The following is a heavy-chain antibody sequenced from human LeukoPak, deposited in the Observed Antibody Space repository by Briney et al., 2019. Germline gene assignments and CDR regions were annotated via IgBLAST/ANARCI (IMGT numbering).Heavy chain of an antibody. J-gene: IGHJ4*02. Sequence: SETLSLTCTVSGAPITTSNHYWGWIRQTPGKTLEWAANIYYSGHTLYNPSLKSRALISVDTSSNQFSLRLTSVTAADTAVYYCAAPSGPTYYSPVDFWGQGTSVSVSS. CDR1: GAPITTSNHY. V-gene: IGHV4-39*01. CDR2: IYYSGHT. D-gene: IGHD1-26*01. CDR3: AAPSGPTYYSPVDF.